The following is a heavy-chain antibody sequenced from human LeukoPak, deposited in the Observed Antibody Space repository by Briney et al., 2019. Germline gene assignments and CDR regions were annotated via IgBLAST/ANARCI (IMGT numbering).Heavy chain of an antibody. Sequence: PSETLSLTCTVSGGSISSYYWSWIRQPPGKGLEWIGYIYYSGSTNYNPSLKSRVTISVDTSKNQFSLKLSSVTAADTAVYYCARHVGSSGWSNYFDYWGQGTLVTVSS. CDR1: GGSISSYY. V-gene: IGHV4-59*08. J-gene: IGHJ4*02. CDR2: IYYSGST. D-gene: IGHD6-19*01. CDR3: ARHVGSSGWSNYFDY.